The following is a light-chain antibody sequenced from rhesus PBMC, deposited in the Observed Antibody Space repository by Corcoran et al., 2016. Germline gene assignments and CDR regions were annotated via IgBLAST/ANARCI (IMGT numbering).Light chain of an antibody. CDR2: AAS. CDR1: QGISSY. Sequence: DIQMTQSPSSLSASVGDTVTITCRARQGISSYLNWFQQKQGKAPKLLIYAASSLQSGVPSRFSGSGSGTDFTLTISSLQPEDFAAYYCQQHNSHPWTFGQGTKVEIK. CDR3: QQHNSHPWT. J-gene: IGKJ1*01. V-gene: IGKV1-28*03.